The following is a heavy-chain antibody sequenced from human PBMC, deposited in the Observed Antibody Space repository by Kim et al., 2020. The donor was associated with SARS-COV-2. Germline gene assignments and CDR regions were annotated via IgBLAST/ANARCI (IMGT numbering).Heavy chain of an antibody. Sequence: AGSVKGRFTISRDNSKNAVYLQMNRLGVEDTGVYYCARDVTGWHGTDVWGQGTTVTVSS. CDR3: ARDVTGWHGTDV. J-gene: IGHJ6*02. V-gene: IGHV3-30*03. D-gene: IGHD2-15*01.